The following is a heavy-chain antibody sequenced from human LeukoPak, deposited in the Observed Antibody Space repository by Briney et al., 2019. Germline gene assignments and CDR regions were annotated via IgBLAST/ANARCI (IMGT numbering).Heavy chain of an antibody. V-gene: IGHV1-18*01. D-gene: IGHD2-2*02. CDR2: ISAYNGNT. J-gene: IGHJ3*02. CDR3: ARGQIVVVPAAIPVSAFDI. CDR1: GYTFTSYG. Sequence: GASVKVSCKASGYTFTSYGISWVRQAPGQGLEWMGWISAYNGNTNYAQKLQGRVTMTTDTSTSTAYMELRSLRSDDTAVYYCARGQIVVVPAAIPVSAFDIWGQGTMVTVSS.